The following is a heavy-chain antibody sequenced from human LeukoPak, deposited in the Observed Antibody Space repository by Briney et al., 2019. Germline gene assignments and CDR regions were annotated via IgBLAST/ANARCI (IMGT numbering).Heavy chain of an antibody. J-gene: IGHJ3*02. CDR1: GGSFSGYY. V-gene: IGHV4-34*01. CDR2: INHSGST. CDR3: ARGDGYNSAFDI. D-gene: IGHD5-24*01. Sequence: SETLSLTCAVYGGSFSGYYWSWIRQPPGKGLEWIGEINHSGSTNYNPSLKSRVTISVDTSKNQFSLKLSSVTAADTAVYYCARGDGYNSAFDIWGQGTMVTVSS.